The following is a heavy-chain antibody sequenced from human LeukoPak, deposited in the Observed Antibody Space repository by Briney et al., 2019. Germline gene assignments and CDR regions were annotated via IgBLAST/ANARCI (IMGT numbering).Heavy chain of an antibody. J-gene: IGHJ4*02. CDR3: ARDVDTAMENFDY. CDR1: GFTFSSYG. V-gene: IGHV3-30*03. CDR2: ISYDGSNK. Sequence: TGGSLRLSCAASGFTFSSYGMHWVRQAPGKGLEWVAVISYDGSNKYYADSVKGRFTISRDNSKNTLYLQMNSLRAEDTAVYYCARDVDTAMENFDYWGQGTLVTVSS. D-gene: IGHD5-18*01.